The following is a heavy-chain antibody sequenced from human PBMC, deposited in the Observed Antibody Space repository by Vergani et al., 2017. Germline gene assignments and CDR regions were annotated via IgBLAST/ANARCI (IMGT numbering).Heavy chain of an antibody. CDR2: IYYSGST. D-gene: IGHD3-10*01. J-gene: IGHJ5*02. Sequence: QVQLQESGPGLVKPSQTLSLTCTVSGGSISSGGYYWSWIRQPPGKGLEWIGYIYYSGSTYYNPSLKSRVTISVDTSKNPFSLKRSSVTAADTAVYYCARGRDEYWFDPWGQGTLVTVSS. V-gene: IGHV4-31*03. CDR1: GGSISSGGYY. CDR3: ARGRDEYWFDP.